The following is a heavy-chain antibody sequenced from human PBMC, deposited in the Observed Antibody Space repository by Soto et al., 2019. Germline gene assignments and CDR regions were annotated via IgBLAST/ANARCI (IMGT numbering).Heavy chain of an antibody. CDR3: ARLVGYCSSTSCYEEGYYYYGMDV. D-gene: IGHD2-2*01. V-gene: IGHV4-59*01. CDR1: GGSISSYY. J-gene: IGHJ6*02. CDR2: IYYSGST. Sequence: SETLSLTCTVSGGSISSYYWSWIRQPPGKGLEWIGYIYYSGSTNYNPSLKSRVTISVDTSKNQFSLKLSSVTAADTAAYYCARLVGYCSSTSCYEEGYYYYGMDVWGQGTTVTVSS.